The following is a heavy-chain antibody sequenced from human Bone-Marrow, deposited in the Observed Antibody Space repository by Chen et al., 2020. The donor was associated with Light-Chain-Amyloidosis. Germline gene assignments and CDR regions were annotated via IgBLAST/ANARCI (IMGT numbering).Heavy chain of an antibody. CDR3: TRAGVNGTGYFSPFDH. CDR2: IYHTGTT. J-gene: IGHJ4*02. CDR1: GYSIRSGYY. Sequence: QVQLQESGPGLVQPSETLSLTSSVSGYSIRSGYYWGWIRQPPGKGLEWIGSIYHTGTTYYNPSLKSRVTISLDRSKNQFSLKLSSVNAADTAVYYSTRAGVNGTGYFSPFDHWGQGYLVTVSS. D-gene: IGHD2-8*02. V-gene: IGHV4-38-2*02.